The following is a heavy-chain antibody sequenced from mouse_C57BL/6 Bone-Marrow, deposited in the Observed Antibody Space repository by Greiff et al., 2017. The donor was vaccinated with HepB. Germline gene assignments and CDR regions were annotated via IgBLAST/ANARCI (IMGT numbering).Heavy chain of an antibody. J-gene: IGHJ3*01. D-gene: IGHD1-1*01. CDR1: GFTFSSYG. Sequence: DVMLVESGGDLVKPGGSLKLSCAASGFTFSSYGMSWVRQTPDKRLEWVATISSGGSYTYYPDSVKGRFTISRDNAKNTLYLQMSSLKSEDTAMYYCASLYYGSSYRFAYWGQGTLVTVSA. V-gene: IGHV5-6*02. CDR3: ASLYYGSSYRFAY. CDR2: ISSGGSYT.